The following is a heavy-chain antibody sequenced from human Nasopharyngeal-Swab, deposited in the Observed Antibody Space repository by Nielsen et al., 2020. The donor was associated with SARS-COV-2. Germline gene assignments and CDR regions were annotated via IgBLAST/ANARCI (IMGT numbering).Heavy chain of an antibody. CDR2: ISSSSSYT. D-gene: IGHD3-22*01. CDR3: ARGYYDSSGYYYGLYYYYYMDV. V-gene: IGHV3-11*06. J-gene: IGHJ6*03. Sequence: GGSLRLSCAASGFTFSDYYMSWIRQAPGKGLEWVSYISSSSSYTNYADSVKGRFTISRDNAKNSLYLQMNSLRAEDTAVYYCARGYYDSSGYYYGLYYYYYMDVWGKGTTVTVSS. CDR1: GFTFSDYY.